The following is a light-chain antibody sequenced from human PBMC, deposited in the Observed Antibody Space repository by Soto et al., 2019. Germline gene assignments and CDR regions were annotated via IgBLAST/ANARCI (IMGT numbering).Light chain of an antibody. J-gene: IGLJ2*01. Sequence: QSALTQPASVSGSPGQSITISCTGTSSDVGGYNYVSWYQQHPGKAPRLMVYDVSDRPSGVSNRFSGSKSGNTASLTISGLQAEDEADYYCSSYTATTTPHVVFGGGTKLTVL. CDR3: SSYTATTTPHVV. CDR2: DVS. CDR1: SSDVGGYNY. V-gene: IGLV2-14*03.